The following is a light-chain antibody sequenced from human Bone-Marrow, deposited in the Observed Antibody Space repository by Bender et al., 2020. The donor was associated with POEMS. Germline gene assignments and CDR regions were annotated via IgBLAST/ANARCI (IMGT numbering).Light chain of an antibody. CDR1: SSDVGGYDY. V-gene: IGLV2-11*01. J-gene: IGLJ2*01. CDR2: EVS. CDR3: CSYSVINTLV. Sequence: QSALTQPHSVSGSPGQSVTLFCTGTSSDVGGYDYVSWYQQHPGTAPKLVIYEVSNRPSGVSDRFSGSKSGNTASLTISGLQAEDEASYYCCSYSVINTLVFGGGTKMTVL.